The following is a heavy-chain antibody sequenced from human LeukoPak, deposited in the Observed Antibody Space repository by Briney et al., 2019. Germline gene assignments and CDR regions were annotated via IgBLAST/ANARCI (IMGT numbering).Heavy chain of an antibody. J-gene: IGHJ6*04. D-gene: IGHD3-10*01. V-gene: IGHV1-69*06. CDR3: ASRWFGEILTGYYYYGMDV. CDR2: IIPIFGTA. CDR1: GGTFSSYA. Sequence: WASVKVSCKASGGTFSSYAISWMRQAPGQGLEWMGGIIPIFGTANYAQKFQGRVTITADKSTSTAYMELSSLRSEDTAVYYCASRWFGEILTGYYYYGMDVWGKGTTVTVSS.